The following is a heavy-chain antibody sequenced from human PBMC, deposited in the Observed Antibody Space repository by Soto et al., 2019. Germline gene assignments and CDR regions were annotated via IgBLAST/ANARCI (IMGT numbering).Heavy chain of an antibody. J-gene: IGHJ6*02. CDR2: LNSGGST. D-gene: IGHD3-3*01. V-gene: IGHV3-66*01. CDR3: VSGRYDSVRLGLDG. CDR1: GFTVRSNY. Sequence: GGSLRLSCAGSGFTVRSNYMTWVRQAPGKGLEWVSLLNSGGSTNYADSVKGRFTISRDISKNTVYLQMNSLRAEDTAVYYCVSGRYDSVRLGLDGWGQGTTVTVCS.